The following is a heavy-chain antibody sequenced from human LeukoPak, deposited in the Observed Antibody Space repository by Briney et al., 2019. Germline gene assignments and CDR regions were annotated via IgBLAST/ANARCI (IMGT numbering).Heavy chain of an antibody. J-gene: IGHJ4*02. D-gene: IGHD7-27*01. CDR1: GLNVSSKY. Sequence: TGGSLRLSCAASGLNVSSKYMSWVRQAPGKGLEWVSVIYSGGTTYYADSVKGRFTISRDNSKNTLYLQMNSLRGEDTAVYYCARKNWDHDYWGQGTLVTVSS. CDR2: IYSGGTT. V-gene: IGHV3-53*01. CDR3: ARKNWDHDY.